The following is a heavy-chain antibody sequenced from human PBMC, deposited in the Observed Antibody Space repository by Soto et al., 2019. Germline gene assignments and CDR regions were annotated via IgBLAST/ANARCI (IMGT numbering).Heavy chain of an antibody. Sequence: GGSLRLSCAASGFTFSSYSMNWVRQAPGKGLEWFSSISSSSSYIYYADSVKGRFTISRDNAKNSLYLQMNSLRAEDTAVYYCARVVGGYCSSTSCPPGAFDIWGQGTMVTVSS. CDR1: GFTFSSYS. J-gene: IGHJ3*02. D-gene: IGHD2-2*01. CDR2: ISSSSSYI. V-gene: IGHV3-21*01. CDR3: ARVVGGYCSSTSCPPGAFDI.